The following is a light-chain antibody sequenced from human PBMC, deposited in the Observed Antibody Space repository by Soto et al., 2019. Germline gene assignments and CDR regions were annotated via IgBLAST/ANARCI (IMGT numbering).Light chain of an antibody. CDR1: SSNVGSNT. J-gene: IGLJ2*01. V-gene: IGLV1-44*01. Sequence: QSVVTQPPSASGTPGQRVTISCSGSSSNVGSNTVDWYQLLPGTAPKLLIYHNNQRPSGVPDRLSGSKSGTSASLAISGLQSEDEADYSCAVWDDTLKAVVFGGGTKLTVL. CDR3: AVWDDTLKAVV. CDR2: HNN.